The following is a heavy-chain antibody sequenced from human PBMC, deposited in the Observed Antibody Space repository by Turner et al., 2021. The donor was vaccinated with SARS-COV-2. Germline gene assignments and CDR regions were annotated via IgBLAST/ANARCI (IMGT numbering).Heavy chain of an antibody. CDR1: GGSISSYF. J-gene: IGHJ4*02. CDR2: IHSSGII. D-gene: IGHD3-16*01. CDR3: ARDPGEGSFDY. Sequence: QVQLQESGPGLVKPSETLSLTCTVSGGSISSYFWSWIRQPAGKGLEWIGRIHSSGIINYNPSLKSRVTMSVDTSKNQVSLRLSSVTAADTAVYYCARDPGEGSFDYWGQGTLVTVSS. V-gene: IGHV4-4*07.